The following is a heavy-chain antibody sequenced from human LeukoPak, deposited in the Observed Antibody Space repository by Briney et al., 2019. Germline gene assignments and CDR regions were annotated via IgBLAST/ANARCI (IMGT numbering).Heavy chain of an antibody. CDR3: ARCNGTGPFDY. Sequence: PGGSLRLSYTASSFTYSGFRMHWLPQAPGKRLVWVSRINNDGSNTTYADSVKGRFTIPRDNANNPLYLKMNSLRAEDTAVYYCARCNGTGPFDYWGQGTLVTVSS. D-gene: IGHD1-1*01. J-gene: IGHJ4*02. CDR1: SFTYSGFR. CDR2: INNDGSNT. V-gene: IGHV3-74*01.